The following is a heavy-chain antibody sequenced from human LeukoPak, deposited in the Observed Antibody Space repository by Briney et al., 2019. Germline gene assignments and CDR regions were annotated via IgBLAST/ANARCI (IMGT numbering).Heavy chain of an antibody. CDR3: ARSVLLWFGELFDPFDI. D-gene: IGHD3-10*01. CDR1: GFTFSSYA. Sequence: GGSLRLSCAASGFTFSSYAMNWVRQAPGKGLEWVSSISSSSSYIYYADSVKGRFTVSRDNAKNSLYLQMNSLRAEDTAVYYCARSVLLWFGELFDPFDIWGQGTMVTVSS. CDR2: ISSSSSYI. J-gene: IGHJ3*02. V-gene: IGHV3-21*01.